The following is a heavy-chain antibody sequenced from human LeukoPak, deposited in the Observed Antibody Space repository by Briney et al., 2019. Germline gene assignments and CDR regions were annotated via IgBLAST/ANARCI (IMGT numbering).Heavy chain of an antibody. CDR1: GFTFSSYA. CDR3: AKGGRYSGSGSPDY. CDR2: ISGSGGST. V-gene: IGHV3-23*01. J-gene: IGHJ4*02. Sequence: PGGSLRLSCAASGFTFSSYAMTWVRQAPGKGLEWVSPISGSGGSTYYADTVKGRFTISRDNSNNTLCLQMNSLRAEDTAVYYCAKGGRYSGSGSPDYWGQGSLVTVSS. D-gene: IGHD6-6*01.